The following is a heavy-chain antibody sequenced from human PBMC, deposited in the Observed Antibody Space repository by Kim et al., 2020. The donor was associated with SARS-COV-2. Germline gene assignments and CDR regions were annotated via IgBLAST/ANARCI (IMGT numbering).Heavy chain of an antibody. CDR3: ARDQLAGTIDY. Sequence: KYYADSVKGRFTISRDNSKNTLYLQMNSLRAEDTAVYYCARDQLAGTIDYWGQGTLVTVSS. CDR2: K. V-gene: IGHV3-33*01. J-gene: IGHJ4*02. D-gene: IGHD1-1*01.